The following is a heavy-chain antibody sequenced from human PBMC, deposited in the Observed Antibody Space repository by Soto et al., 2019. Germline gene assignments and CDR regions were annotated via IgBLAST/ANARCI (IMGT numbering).Heavy chain of an antibody. CDR1: GYTFTSYG. CDR3: ARDVPTVTTGGPDY. Sequence: QVQLVQSGVEVEKPGASVKVSCKASGYTFTSYGVSWVRQAPGQGLEWMGWISAYNGNTNYAQKFKGRVTMTTDTSTSTADMELRSLRSDDTAVYYCARDVPTVTTGGPDYWGQGTLVTVSS. V-gene: IGHV1-18*01. D-gene: IGHD4-17*01. J-gene: IGHJ4*02. CDR2: ISAYNGNT.